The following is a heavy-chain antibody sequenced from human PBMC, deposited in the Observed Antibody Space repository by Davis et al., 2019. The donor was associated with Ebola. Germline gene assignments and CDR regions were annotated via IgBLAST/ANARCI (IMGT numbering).Heavy chain of an antibody. CDR1: GFTFSSYA. Sequence: GGSLRLSCAASGFTFSSYAMSWVRQAPGKGLEWVANIKQDASEKYYVDSVKGRYIISRDNAKTSVFLQMNSLRAEDTGIYYCVREGKQWLVSLWGQGTLVTVSS. CDR3: VREGKQWLVSL. J-gene: IGHJ4*02. V-gene: IGHV3-7*01. D-gene: IGHD6-19*01. CDR2: IKQDASEK.